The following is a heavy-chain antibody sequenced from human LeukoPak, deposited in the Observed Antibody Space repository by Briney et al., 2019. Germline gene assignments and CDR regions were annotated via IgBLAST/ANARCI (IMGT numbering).Heavy chain of an antibody. V-gene: IGHV3-43*02. CDR1: GFTFDEYA. D-gene: IGHD2-21*02. J-gene: IGHJ4*02. Sequence: PGGSLRLSCVASGFTFDEYAMHWVRQAPGKGLEWVSVISGDGDTTYYADSLKGRFTISRDNAKNSLYLQMNSLRAEDTAVYYCSRDDQYCSWNWGQGTLVTVSS. CDR3: SRDDQYCSWN. CDR2: ISGDGDTT.